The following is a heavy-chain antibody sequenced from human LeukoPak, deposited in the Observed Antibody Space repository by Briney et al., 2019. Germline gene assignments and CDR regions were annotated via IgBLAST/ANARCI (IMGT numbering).Heavy chain of an antibody. CDR3: AKGLRSDF. D-gene: IGHD3-16*02. J-gene: IGHJ4*02. V-gene: IGHV1-8*01. Sequence: ASVKVSCKASGYIFTNYDINWVRQAAGQGLEWVGWVNPNGKRVYAQKFQGRVTPSTDSSISTAYMELTSLRSDDTAVYYCAKGLRSDFRGQGTLVSVSS. CDR2: VNPNGKR. CDR1: GYIFTNYD.